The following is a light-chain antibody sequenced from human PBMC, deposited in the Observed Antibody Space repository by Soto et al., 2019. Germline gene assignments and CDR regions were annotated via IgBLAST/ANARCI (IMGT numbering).Light chain of an antibody. Sequence: QSVLTQPPSPSGSPGQSVTISCTGTSSDVGGYNFVPWYQQYPGKVPKLLIYEINKRPSGVPDRFSGSKSGNTASLTVSGVQADDESDYSCTSYAGGNIVFGTGTKLTVL. CDR1: SSDVGGYNF. CDR2: EIN. V-gene: IGLV2-8*01. CDR3: TSYAGGNIV. J-gene: IGLJ1*01.